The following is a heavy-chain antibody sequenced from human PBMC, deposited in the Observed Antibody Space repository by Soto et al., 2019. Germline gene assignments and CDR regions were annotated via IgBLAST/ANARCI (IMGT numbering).Heavy chain of an antibody. CDR2: IIPILGIA. J-gene: IGHJ4*02. V-gene: IGHV1-69*02. Sequence: ASVKVSCKASGGTFSSYTISWVRQAPGQGLEWMGRIIPILGIANYAQKFQGRVTITADKSTSTAYMELSSLRSEDTAVYYCASRLYGIAVAGTFYYWGQGTLVTVSS. CDR1: GGTFSSYT. CDR3: ASRLYGIAVAGTFYY. D-gene: IGHD6-19*01.